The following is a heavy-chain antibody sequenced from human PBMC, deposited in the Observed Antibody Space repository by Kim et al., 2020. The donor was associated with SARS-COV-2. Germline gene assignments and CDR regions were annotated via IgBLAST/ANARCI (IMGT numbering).Heavy chain of an antibody. D-gene: IGHD1-26*01. CDR3: ARAGVGASSSYFDY. J-gene: IGHJ4*02. Sequence: NPSLKSRVTISVDTSKNQFSLKLSSVTAADTAVYYCARAGVGASSSYFDYWGQGTLVTVSS. V-gene: IGHV4-39*07.